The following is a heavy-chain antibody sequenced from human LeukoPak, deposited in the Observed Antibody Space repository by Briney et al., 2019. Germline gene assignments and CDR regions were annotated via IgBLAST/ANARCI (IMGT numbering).Heavy chain of an antibody. CDR1: GFTFSSYA. CDR3: AKEIIGSSSWYSPAFDV. V-gene: IGHV3-23*01. D-gene: IGHD6-13*01. CDR2: ISGSGGST. J-gene: IGHJ3*01. Sequence: PGASLRLSCAASGFTFSSYAMSWVRQAPGEGLEWVSAISGSGGSTYYADSVKDRFTISRDNSKNTLYLQMNSLRAEDTAVYYCAKEIIGSSSWYSPAFDVWGQGTMVTVSS.